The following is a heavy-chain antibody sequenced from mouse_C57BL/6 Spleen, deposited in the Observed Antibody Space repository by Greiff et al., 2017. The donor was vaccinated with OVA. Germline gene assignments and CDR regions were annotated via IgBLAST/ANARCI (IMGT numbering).Heavy chain of an antibody. V-gene: IGHV1-80*01. CDR3: ANDDDGFLWCAY. Sequence: VQLQESGAELVKPGASVKISCKASGYAFSSYWMNWVKQRPGKGLEWIGQIYPGDGDTNYNGKFKGKAPLTADKSSSTAYMQLKSLTAEDSAVYVCANDDDGFLWCAYWGQGTLVTVSA. CDR2: IYPGDGDT. CDR1: GYAFSSYW. J-gene: IGHJ3*01. D-gene: IGHD1-2*01.